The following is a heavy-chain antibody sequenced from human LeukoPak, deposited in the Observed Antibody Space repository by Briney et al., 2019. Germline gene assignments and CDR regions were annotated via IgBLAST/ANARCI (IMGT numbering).Heavy chain of an antibody. Sequence: SETLSLTCTVSGGSISSSSYYWGWIRQPPGKGLEWIGSIYYSGDTYYDPSLKSRVTISVDKSKNQVSLKLSSVTAADTAVYYCARGLHSTMPYWGYWGQGTLVTVSS. D-gene: IGHD2-2*01. V-gene: IGHV4-39*07. CDR3: ARGLHSTMPYWGY. CDR1: GGSISSSSYY. J-gene: IGHJ4*02. CDR2: IYYSGDT.